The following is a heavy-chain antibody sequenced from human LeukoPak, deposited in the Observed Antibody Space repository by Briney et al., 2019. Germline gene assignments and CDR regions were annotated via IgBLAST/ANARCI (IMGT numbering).Heavy chain of an antibody. D-gene: IGHD6-19*01. CDR2: ISGSGGST. CDR3: AEDREQWLEPYYFDY. CDR1: GFTFSSYA. Sequence: GASLRLSCAASGFTFSSYAMSWVRQAPGKGLEWVSAISGSGGSTYYADSVKGRFTISRDNSKNTLYLQMNSLRAEDTAVYYCAEDREQWLEPYYFDYWGQGTLVTVSS. J-gene: IGHJ4*02. V-gene: IGHV3-23*01.